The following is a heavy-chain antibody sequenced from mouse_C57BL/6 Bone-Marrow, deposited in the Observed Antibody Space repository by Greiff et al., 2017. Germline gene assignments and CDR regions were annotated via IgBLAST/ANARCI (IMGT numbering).Heavy chain of an antibody. CDR2: IDPANGNT. J-gene: IGHJ4*01. CDR3: ATPSYYGYDVDD. CDR1: GFTIKNTY. D-gene: IGHD2-2*01. Sequence: VQLQQSVAELVRPGASVKLSCTASGFTIKNTYMHWVKQRPEQGLEWIGRIDPANGNTKYAPKFQGTATITADTSSNTAYLQLSSLTSEDTANYCCATPSYYGYDVDDWGKGTSVTVSS. V-gene: IGHV14-3*01.